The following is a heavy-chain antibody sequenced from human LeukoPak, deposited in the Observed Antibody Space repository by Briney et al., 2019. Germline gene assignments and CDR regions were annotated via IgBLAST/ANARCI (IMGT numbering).Heavy chain of an antibody. Sequence: ASVKVSCKASGYTFTSYDINWVRQATAQGLEWMGWMNPNNGNRGYAQKFQGRVTITRNTSISTAYMELSSLRSEDTAVYYCARSNSGQLVRDWFDPWGQGTLVTVSS. CDR3: ARSNSGQLVRDWFDP. D-gene: IGHD6-13*01. CDR2: MNPNNGNR. CDR1: GYTFTSYD. J-gene: IGHJ5*02. V-gene: IGHV1-8*03.